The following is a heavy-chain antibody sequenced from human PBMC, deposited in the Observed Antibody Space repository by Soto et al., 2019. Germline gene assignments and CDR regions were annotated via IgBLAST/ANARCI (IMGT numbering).Heavy chain of an antibody. CDR1: GLTCSSYG. CDR3: ARSALPHSSGWYLYY. CDR2: IWYDGSNK. D-gene: IGHD6-19*01. Sequence: VGSLRHSCAASGLTCSSYGMRWVRQAPGKGLEWVAVIWYDGSNKYYADSVKGRFTISRDNSKNTLYLQMNSLRAEDTAVYYCARSALPHSSGWYLYYWGQGTLVTVSS. J-gene: IGHJ4*02. V-gene: IGHV3-33*01.